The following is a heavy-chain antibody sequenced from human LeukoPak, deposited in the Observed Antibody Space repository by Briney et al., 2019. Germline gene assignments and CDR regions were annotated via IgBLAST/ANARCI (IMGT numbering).Heavy chain of an antibody. CDR1: GFTFSSYG. CDR2: IRSEGTNK. Sequence: PGGSLILSCAASGFTFSSYGMQWVRQAPGKGLEWVAFIRSEGTNKYYADSVKGRFTISRDNSKNTLYLQMDSLRAEDTAVYYCAKDYGSGSYSFDYWGQGTLVTVSS. J-gene: IGHJ4*02. CDR3: AKDYGSGSYSFDY. D-gene: IGHD3-10*01. V-gene: IGHV3-30*02.